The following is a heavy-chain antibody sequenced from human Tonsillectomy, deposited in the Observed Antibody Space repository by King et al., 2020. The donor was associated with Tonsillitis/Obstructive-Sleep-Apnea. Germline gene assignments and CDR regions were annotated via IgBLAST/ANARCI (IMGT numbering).Heavy chain of an antibody. CDR2: IYYSGST. Sequence: QLQLQESGPGLVKPSETLSLTCTVSGGSISSSSYYWGWIRQPPGKGLEWIGSIYYSGSTYYNPSLKSRVTISVDTSKNQFSLKLSSVTAADTAVYYCARRVGATDQFDYWGQGTLVTVSS. D-gene: IGHD1-26*01. V-gene: IGHV4-39*01. CDR3: ARRVGATDQFDY. CDR1: GGSISSSSYY. J-gene: IGHJ4*02.